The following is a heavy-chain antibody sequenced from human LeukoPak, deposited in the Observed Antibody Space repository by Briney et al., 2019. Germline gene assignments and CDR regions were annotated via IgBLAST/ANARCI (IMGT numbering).Heavy chain of an antibody. J-gene: IGHJ4*02. CDR2: ISAYNGNT. CDR1: GYTFTSYG. V-gene: IGHV1-18*01. CDR3: ARVTQTDYDFDY. Sequence: ASVKVSCKASGYTFTSYGISWVRQAPGQGLEWMGWISAYNGNTDYAQKLQGRVTMTTDTSTSTAYMELRSLRSDDTAVYYCARVTQTDYDFDYWGQGALVTVSS. D-gene: IGHD4-17*01.